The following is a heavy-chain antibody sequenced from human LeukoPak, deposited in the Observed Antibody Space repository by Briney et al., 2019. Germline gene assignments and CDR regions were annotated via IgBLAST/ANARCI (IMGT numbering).Heavy chain of an antibody. CDR3: AREQYYYLDF. CDR1: GFAFNNYA. CDR2: ISHDGYNK. V-gene: IGHV3-30*09. J-gene: IGHJ6*03. Sequence: GGSLRLSCAASGFAFNNYAIHWVRQAPGKGLEWVSFISHDGYNKYYADSVKGRFAISRDNSKNMLYLQMNSLRPEDTAVYYCAREQYYYLDFWGKGTTVTVSS.